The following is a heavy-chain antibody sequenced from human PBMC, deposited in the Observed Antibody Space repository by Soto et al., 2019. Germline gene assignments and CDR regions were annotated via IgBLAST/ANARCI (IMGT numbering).Heavy chain of an antibody. CDR1: GFTFSSYA. Sequence: GGSLRLSCAASGFTFSSYAMSWVRQAPGKGLEWVSAISGSGGSTYYADSVKGRITISRDNTKNTMYLQMNSLKAEDLDVYYCAKEVPMGIFGVVIIPDAFDIWGQGTMVTVSS. D-gene: IGHD3-3*01. V-gene: IGHV3-23*01. CDR2: ISGSGGST. J-gene: IGHJ3*02. CDR3: AKEVPMGIFGVVIIPDAFDI.